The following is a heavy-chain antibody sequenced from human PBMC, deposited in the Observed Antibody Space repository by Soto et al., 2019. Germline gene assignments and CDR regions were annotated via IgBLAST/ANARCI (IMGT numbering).Heavy chain of an antibody. D-gene: IGHD3-3*01. Sequence: DVQLVESGGGLVKPGGSLRLSCAASGFTFTSAWMIWVRQPPGKGLQWVGLLKSRADGATTEYAAPVKGRFTISRDDSKRTLYLEMNNLNADDTATYYCAADVPNGSAYVPIDFWGQGTLVTVSS. V-gene: IGHV3-15*01. CDR2: LKSRADGATT. J-gene: IGHJ4*02. CDR1: GFTFTSAW. CDR3: AADVPNGSAYVPIDF.